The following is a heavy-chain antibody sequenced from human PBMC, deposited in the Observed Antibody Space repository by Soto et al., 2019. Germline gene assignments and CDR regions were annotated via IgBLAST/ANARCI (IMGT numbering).Heavy chain of an antibody. Sequence: ASVKVSCKASGLTFTSSAMQWVRQARGQRLEWIGWIVVGSGNTNYAQKFQERVTITRDMSTSTAYMELSSLRSEDTAVYYCAAEGDSSGCYGGRMDVWGKGTTVTVSS. J-gene: IGHJ6*03. CDR1: GLTFTSSA. CDR2: IVVGSGNT. CDR3: AAEGDSSGCYGGRMDV. V-gene: IGHV1-58*02. D-gene: IGHD6-19*01.